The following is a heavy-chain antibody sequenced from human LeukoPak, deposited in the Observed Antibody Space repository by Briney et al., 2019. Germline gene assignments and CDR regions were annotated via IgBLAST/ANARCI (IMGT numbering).Heavy chain of an antibody. Sequence: GGSLRLSCAASGFTFSSYAMSWVRQAPGNGLEWVSAISGSGGSTYYADSVKGRFTISRDNSKNTLYLQMNSLRAEDTAVYYCAKDEYGDIVVVTAASFDYWGQGTLVTVSS. CDR2: ISGSGGST. V-gene: IGHV3-23*01. CDR3: AKDEYGDIVVVTAASFDY. J-gene: IGHJ4*02. CDR1: GFTFSSYA. D-gene: IGHD2-2*01.